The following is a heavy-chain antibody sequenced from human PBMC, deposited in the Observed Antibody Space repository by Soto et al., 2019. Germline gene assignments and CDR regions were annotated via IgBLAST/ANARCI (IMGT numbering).Heavy chain of an antibody. CDR3: AKFQVEGYHNYYGMDV. CDR1: GFTFSSYA. V-gene: IGHV3-23*01. CDR2: ISVSGHGT. J-gene: IGHJ6*02. Sequence: PGGSLRLSCAASGFTFSSYAFSWVLQAPGKGLEWVSTISVSGHGTYYADSVKGRFTISRDNSRDTLYLEMNSLRAEDTALYYCAKFQVEGYHNYYGMDVWGQGTTVTVSS.